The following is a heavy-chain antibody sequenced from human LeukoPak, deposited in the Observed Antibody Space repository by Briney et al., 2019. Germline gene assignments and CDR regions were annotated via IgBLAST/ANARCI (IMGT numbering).Heavy chain of an antibody. Sequence: SVNVSFTASGGTFSIYAISWVRQAPGQGLEWMGGIIPIFGTANYAQKFQGRVTITADESTSTAYMELSSLRSEDTAVYYCARVALPTGFDYWGQGTLVTVSS. J-gene: IGHJ4*02. CDR2: IIPIFGTA. CDR3: ARVALPTGFDY. D-gene: IGHD4-17*01. V-gene: IGHV1-69*13. CDR1: GGTFSIYA.